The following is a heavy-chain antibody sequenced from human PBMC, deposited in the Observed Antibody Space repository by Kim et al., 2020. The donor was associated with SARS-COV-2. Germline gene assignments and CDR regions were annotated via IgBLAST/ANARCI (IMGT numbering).Heavy chain of an antibody. D-gene: IGHD3-10*01. CDR1: GFTFNSYA. Sequence: GGSLRLSCAASGFTFNSYAMSWVRQAPGKGLEWVSAISGSGDSTYYADSVKGRFTISRDNSKNTLYLQMSSLRAEDTAVYYCAKVNYYASGSYHMDVWGQGTTVTVSS. CDR3: AKVNYYASGSYHMDV. V-gene: IGHV3-23*01. J-gene: IGHJ6*02. CDR2: ISGSGDST.